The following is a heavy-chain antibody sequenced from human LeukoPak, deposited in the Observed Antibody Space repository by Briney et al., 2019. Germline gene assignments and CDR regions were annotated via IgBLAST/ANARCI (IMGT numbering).Heavy chain of an antibody. CDR3: ARDISEMGAFDI. CDR1: GFTFGDYA. CDR2: IRSDAYGGTI. J-gene: IGHJ3*02. D-gene: IGHD5-24*01. V-gene: IGHV3-49*04. Sequence: GESLRLSCRASGFTFGDYAVNWVRQAPGKGLEWVGFIRSDAYGGTIQYDASVRGRFTISRDDSKTIAYLQMNSLKTEDTAVYYCARDISEMGAFDIWGLGTMVTVSS.